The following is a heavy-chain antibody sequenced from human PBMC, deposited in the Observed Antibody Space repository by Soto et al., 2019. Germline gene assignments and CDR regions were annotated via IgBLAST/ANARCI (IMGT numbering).Heavy chain of an antibody. D-gene: IGHD2-2*01. V-gene: IGHV4-34*01. CDR2: INHSGST. CDR3: ARAEPAIVVVPAAMKSGAFDI. Sequence: QVQLQQWGAGLLKPSETLSLTCAVYGGSFSGYYWSWIRQPPGKGLEWIGEINHSGSTNYNPSLKSRVTISVDTSKNQFSLKLRSVTAADTAVYYCARAEPAIVVVPAAMKSGAFDIWGQGTMVTVSS. CDR1: GGSFSGYY. J-gene: IGHJ3*02.